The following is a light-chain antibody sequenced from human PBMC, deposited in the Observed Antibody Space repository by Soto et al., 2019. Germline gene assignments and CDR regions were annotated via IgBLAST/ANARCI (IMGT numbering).Light chain of an antibody. Sequence: SVLTQPASVSGSPGQSITISCTGTSSDVGGYNFVSWYQHHPGKAPKLMIYEVTNRPSGVSNRFSGSKSGNTASLTISGLQAEDEADYYCSSYTRSSTLVVFGGGTKLTVL. CDR3: SSYTRSSTLVV. CDR2: EVT. CDR1: SSDVGGYNF. V-gene: IGLV2-14*01. J-gene: IGLJ2*01.